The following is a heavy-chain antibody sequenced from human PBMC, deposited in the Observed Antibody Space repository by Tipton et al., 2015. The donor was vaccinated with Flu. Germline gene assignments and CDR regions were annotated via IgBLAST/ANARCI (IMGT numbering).Heavy chain of an antibody. J-gene: IGHJ4*02. Sequence: TLSLTYTVSGGSIRSSSYYWGWIRQPPGKGLEWIGNMYYSGSTYYNPSLKSRVTISVDTSKNQFSLKLNSVTAADTAVYYCASLQLAPHWDTTIYYFDYWGQGTLVTVSS. CDR2: MYYSGST. CDR1: GGSIRSSSYY. D-gene: IGHD3-3*01. CDR3: ASLQLAPHWDTTIYYFDY. V-gene: IGHV4-39*07.